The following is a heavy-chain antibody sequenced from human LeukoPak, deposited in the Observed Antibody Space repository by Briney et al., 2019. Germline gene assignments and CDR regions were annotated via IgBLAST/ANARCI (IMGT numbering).Heavy chain of an antibody. V-gene: IGHV4-34*01. Sequence: PSETLSLTCAVYGGSFSGYYWSWIRQPPGKGLEWIGEINHSGSTNYNPSLKSRVTISVDTSKNQFSLKLSSVTAADTAVYYCARGYCSGGSCCFHYYYMDVWGKGTTVTVSS. D-gene: IGHD2-15*01. CDR3: ARGYCSGGSCCFHYYYMDV. CDR2: INHSGST. J-gene: IGHJ6*03. CDR1: GGSFSGYY.